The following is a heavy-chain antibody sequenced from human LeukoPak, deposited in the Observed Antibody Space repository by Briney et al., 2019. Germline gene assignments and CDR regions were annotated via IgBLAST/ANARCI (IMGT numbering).Heavy chain of an antibody. D-gene: IGHD4-23*01. J-gene: IGHJ5*02. CDR2: FDPEDGET. CDR3: ATAPGTTVAADWFDP. CDR1: GYTLTELS. V-gene: IGHV1-24*01. Sequence: ASVKVSCKVSGYTLTELSMHWVRQAPGKGLEWMGGFDPEDGETIYAQKLQGRVTMTEDTSTDTAYMELSSLRSEDTAVYYCATAPGTTVAADWFDPWGQGTLVTVSS.